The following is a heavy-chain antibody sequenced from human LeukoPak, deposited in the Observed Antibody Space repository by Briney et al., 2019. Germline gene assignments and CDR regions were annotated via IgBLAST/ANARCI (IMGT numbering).Heavy chain of an antibody. CDR1: GGSFSGYY. CDR2: INHSGST. Sequence: SETLSLTCAVYGGSFSGYYWSWIRQPPGKGLEWIGEINHSGSTNYNPSLKSRVTISVDTSKNQFPLKLSSVTAADTAVYYCARRGWSYYYYYMDVWGKGTTVTVSS. D-gene: IGHD6-19*01. V-gene: IGHV4-34*01. J-gene: IGHJ6*03. CDR3: ARRGWSYYYYYMDV.